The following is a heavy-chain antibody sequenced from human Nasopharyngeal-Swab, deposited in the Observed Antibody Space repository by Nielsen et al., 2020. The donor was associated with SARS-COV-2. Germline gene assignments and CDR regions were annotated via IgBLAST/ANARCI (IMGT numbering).Heavy chain of an antibody. V-gene: IGHV3-30*04. CDR3: ARLGGGGGNY. CDR1: GFTFSSYA. D-gene: IGHD1-26*01. J-gene: IGHJ4*02. CDR2: ISYDGSNK. Sequence: GESLKISCAASGFTFSSYAMHWVRQAPGKGLEWVAVISYDGSNKYYADSVKGRVTISRDNSKNTLYLQMNSLRAEDTAVYYCARLGGGGGNYWGQGTLVTVSS.